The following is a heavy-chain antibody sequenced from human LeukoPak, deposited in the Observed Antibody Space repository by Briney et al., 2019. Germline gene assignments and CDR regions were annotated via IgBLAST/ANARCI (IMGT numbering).Heavy chain of an antibody. J-gene: IGHJ5*02. V-gene: IGHV1-69*13. CDR3: ARSKAARPYNWFDP. CDR1: GGTFSSYA. CDR2: IIPIFGTA. Sequence: SVKVSCKASGGTFSSYAISWVRQAPGQGLEWMGGIIPIFGTANYAQKFQGRVTITADESTSTAYMELSSLRSEDTAAYYCARSKAARPYNWFDPWGQGTLVTVSS. D-gene: IGHD6-13*01.